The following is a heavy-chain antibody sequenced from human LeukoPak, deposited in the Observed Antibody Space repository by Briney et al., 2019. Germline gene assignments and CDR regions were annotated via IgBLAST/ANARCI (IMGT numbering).Heavy chain of an antibody. D-gene: IGHD2-15*01. CDR1: GYTFTSYA. CDR3: SRSYYSSSWYYFDH. CDR2: ISIGDGRT. V-gene: IGHV1-3*04. Sequence: GASVKVSCKASGYTFTSYAMHWVRQAPGQRLEWMGWISIGDGRTHYGRKFQDRVSMTREMSSNTAFLELSSLRSDDTAFYFCSRSYYSSSWYYFDHWGQGTLVTVSS. J-gene: IGHJ4*02.